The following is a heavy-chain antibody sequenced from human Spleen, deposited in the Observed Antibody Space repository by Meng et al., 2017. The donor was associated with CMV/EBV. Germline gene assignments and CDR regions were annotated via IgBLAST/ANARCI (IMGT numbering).Heavy chain of an antibody. D-gene: IGHD3-3*01. V-gene: IGHV3-48*04. CDR3: ARTPLNYDFGSGPLWDV. J-gene: IGHJ6*02. Sequence: GESLKISCAASGFTFFTYNMVWVRQAPGKGLEWVSYISRGSSTIYYADSVKGRFTISRDNAKDSLDLQMSSLRVEDTAVYYCARTPLNYDFGSGPLWDVWGRGTTVTVSS. CDR2: ISRGSSTI. CDR1: GFTFFTYN.